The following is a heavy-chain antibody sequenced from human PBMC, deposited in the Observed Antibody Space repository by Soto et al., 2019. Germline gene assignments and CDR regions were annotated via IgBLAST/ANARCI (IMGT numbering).Heavy chain of an antibody. J-gene: IGHJ4*02. V-gene: IGHV2-5*01. CDR2: IYWNDDK. CDR1: GFSLSTTAVG. Sequence: SGPTLVNPTQTLTLTCTFSGFSLSTTAVGVGWVRQPPGKALEWLALIYWNDDKRYSPSLKSRLTLTKDTSKNHVVLTMTNMDPVDTATYYCAHRRDRPKPDYFDYWGQGNLVTVSS. CDR3: AHRRDRPKPDYFDY.